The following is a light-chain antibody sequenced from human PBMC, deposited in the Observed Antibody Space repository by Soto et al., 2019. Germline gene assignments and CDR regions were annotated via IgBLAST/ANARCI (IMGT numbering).Light chain of an antibody. J-gene: IGKJ1*01. CDR1: QGISSY. Sequence: AIRMTQSPSSLSASTGDRVTITCRASQGISSYLAWYQQKPGKAPKLLIYAASTLQSGVPSRFSGSGSGTDFTLTISRLQSEDFATYYCQQYYSYPRAFGQGTKVELK. CDR3: QQYYSYPRA. V-gene: IGKV1-8*01. CDR2: AAS.